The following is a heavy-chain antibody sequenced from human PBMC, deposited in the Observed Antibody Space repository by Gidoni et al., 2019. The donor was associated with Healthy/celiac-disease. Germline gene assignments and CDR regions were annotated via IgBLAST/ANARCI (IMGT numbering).Heavy chain of an antibody. V-gene: IGHV4-4*07. D-gene: IGHD1-1*01. CDR3: ARNWYYYGMDV. CDR2: IYTSGST. Sequence: QVQLPESGPGLVKPSDTLSLTCTVSGGFISSYYWRWIRQPAGKGLEWIGRIYTSGSTNYNPSLKSRGTMSVDTSKNQFSLKLSSVTAADTAVYYCARNWYYYGMDVWGQGTTVTVSS. CDR1: GGFISSYY. J-gene: IGHJ6*02.